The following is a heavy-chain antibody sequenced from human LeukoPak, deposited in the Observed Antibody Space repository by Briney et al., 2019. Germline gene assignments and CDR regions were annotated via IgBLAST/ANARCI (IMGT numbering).Heavy chain of an antibody. J-gene: IGHJ4*02. D-gene: IGHD2-21*02. V-gene: IGHV4-31*03. Sequence: SETLSLTCTVSGGSISSGGYYWSWIRQHPGKGLEWIGYIYYSGSTYYNPSLKSRVTISVDTSKNQFSLKLSSVTAADTAVYYCARIVVVVTAMSDYWGQGTLVTVSS. CDR1: GGSISSGGYY. CDR2: IYYSGST. CDR3: ARIVVVVTAMSDY.